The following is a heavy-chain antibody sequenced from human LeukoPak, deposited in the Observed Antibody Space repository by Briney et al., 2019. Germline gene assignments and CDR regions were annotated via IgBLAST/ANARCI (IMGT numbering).Heavy chain of an antibody. V-gene: IGHV1-2*06. CDR2: INPNSGGT. CDR3: ARGGYYDSSGSPLDV. D-gene: IGHD3-22*01. J-gene: IGHJ6*04. Sequence: ASVKVSCEASGYTFTGYYMHWVRQAPGQGLEWMGRINPNSGGTNYAQKLQGRVTMTTDTSTSTAYMELRSLRSDDTAVYYCARGGYYDSSGSPLDVWGKGTTVTVSS. CDR1: GYTFTGYY.